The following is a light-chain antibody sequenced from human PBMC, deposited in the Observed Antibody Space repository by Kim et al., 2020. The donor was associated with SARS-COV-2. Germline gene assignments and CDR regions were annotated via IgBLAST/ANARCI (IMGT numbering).Light chain of an antibody. Sequence: DIQMTQSPSSVSASVGDRVTITCRASQGIGNWLAWYQQKPGKAPKLLIAGAPSLQSWVPSRFSGSGTGTDFTLSISSLQPEDFATYYCQQADAFPLTFGGGTKVDIK. CDR1: QGIGNW. CDR2: GAP. J-gene: IGKJ4*01. V-gene: IGKV1-12*01. CDR3: QQADAFPLT.